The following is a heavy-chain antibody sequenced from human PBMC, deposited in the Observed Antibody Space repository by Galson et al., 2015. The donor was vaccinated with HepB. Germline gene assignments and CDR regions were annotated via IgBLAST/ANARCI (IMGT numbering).Heavy chain of an antibody. Sequence: SVKVSCKASGYTFTGYGISWVRQAPGQGLEWMGWISAYNGYTKYAQNLQDRVTMTTDTSTSTAYIELRSLRSGDTAVYYCARNGSDYDFWSGFLHMDVWGQGTTVIVSS. D-gene: IGHD3-3*01. V-gene: IGHV1-18*04. CDR1: GYTFTGYG. CDR2: ISAYNGYT. J-gene: IGHJ6*02. CDR3: ARNGSDYDFWSGFLHMDV.